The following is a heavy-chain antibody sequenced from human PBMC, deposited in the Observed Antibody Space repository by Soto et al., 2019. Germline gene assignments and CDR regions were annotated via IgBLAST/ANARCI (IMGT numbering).Heavy chain of an antibody. CDR2: ISYDGNNK. V-gene: IGHV3-30-3*01. D-gene: IGHD2-15*01. Sequence: QVQLVESGGGVVQPGRSLRLSCAASGFTFSNYAMYWVRQAPGKGLEWVAVISYDGNNKYYADSVKGRFTISRDNSKNTLYLQMNRLGAEDTAVYYCARAGCDGGTCYTLVGLRYGMDVWGQGTTVTVSS. J-gene: IGHJ6*02. CDR3: ARAGCDGGTCYTLVGLRYGMDV. CDR1: GFTFSNYA.